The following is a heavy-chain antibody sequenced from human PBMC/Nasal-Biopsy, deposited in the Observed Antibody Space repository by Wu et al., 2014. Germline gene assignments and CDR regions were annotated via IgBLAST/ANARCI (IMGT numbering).Heavy chain of an antibody. V-gene: IGHV3-30*18. CDR1: GFTFRNYG. CDR2: ISPDGSKK. J-gene: IGHJ6*02. Sequence: VSGFTFRNYGMHWVRQAPGKGLDWVAIISPDGSKKYYADSVKDRFTISRDNSKNMVYLYMNSLRAEDTAVFYCAKERRDDFWSGPYGMDVWGQGTTVTVSS. CDR3: AKERRDDFWSGPYGMDV. D-gene: IGHD3-3*01.